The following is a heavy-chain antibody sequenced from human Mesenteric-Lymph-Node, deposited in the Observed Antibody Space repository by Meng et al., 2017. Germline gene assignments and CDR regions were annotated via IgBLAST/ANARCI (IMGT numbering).Heavy chain of an antibody. CDR3: ARAMVRGVIGDY. V-gene: IGHV1-69*02. J-gene: IGHJ4*02. CDR2: IIPILGIA. Sequence: SVKVSCKASGGTFSSYTISWVRQAPGQGLEWMGRIIPILGIANYAQKFQGRVTITADKSTSTAYMELSRLRSDDTAVYYCARAMVRGVIGDYWGQGTLVTVSS. D-gene: IGHD3-10*01. CDR1: GGTFSSYT.